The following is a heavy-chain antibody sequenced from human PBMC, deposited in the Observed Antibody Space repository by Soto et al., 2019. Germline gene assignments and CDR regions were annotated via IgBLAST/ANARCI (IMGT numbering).Heavy chain of an antibody. J-gene: IGHJ6*02. Sequence: SETLSLTCTVSGGSVSSGSYYWSWIRQPPGKGLEWIGYIYYSGSTNYNPSLKSRVTISVDTSKNHFSLKLSSVTAADTAVYFCARVGDYYDSSGYSYGMDVWGQGTTVTVSS. V-gene: IGHV4-61*01. CDR1: GGSVSSGSYY. CDR3: ARVGDYYDSSGYSYGMDV. CDR2: IYYSGST. D-gene: IGHD3-22*01.